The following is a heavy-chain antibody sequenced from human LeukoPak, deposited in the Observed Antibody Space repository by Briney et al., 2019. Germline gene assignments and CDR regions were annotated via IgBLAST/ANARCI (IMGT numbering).Heavy chain of an antibody. J-gene: IGHJ4*02. CDR2: IKSKIDGGTT. CDR1: GFTFSNSW. V-gene: IGHV3-15*01. Sequence: AGGSLRLSCAASGFTFSNSWMTWVRQAPGKGLEWVGRIKSKIDGGTTDYAAPVKGRFTISRDDSKSIAYLQMNSLKTEDTAVYYCTRPQHSYSWDCDYWGQGTLVTVSS. CDR3: TRPQHSYSWDCDY. D-gene: IGHD2-15*01.